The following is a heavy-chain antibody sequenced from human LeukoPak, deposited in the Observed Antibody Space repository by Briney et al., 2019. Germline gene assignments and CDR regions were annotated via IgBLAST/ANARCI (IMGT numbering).Heavy chain of an antibody. CDR1: GGTFSSYA. CDR2: IIPIFGTA. CDR3: AILEMTTVTKAKKSSYYYYMDV. Sequence: GASVKVSCKASGGTFSSYAISWVRQAPGQGLEWMGGIIPIFGTANYAQKFQGRVTITTDESTSTAYMELSSLRSEDTAVYYCAILEMTTVTKAKKSSYYYYMDVWGKGTTVTVSS. V-gene: IGHV1-69*05. D-gene: IGHD4-17*01. J-gene: IGHJ6*03.